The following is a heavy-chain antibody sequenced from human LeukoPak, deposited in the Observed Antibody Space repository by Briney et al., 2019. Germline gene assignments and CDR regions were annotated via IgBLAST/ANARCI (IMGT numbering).Heavy chain of an antibody. J-gene: IGHJ6*02. CDR3: ARRLPGYGMDV. D-gene: IGHD2-21*02. V-gene: IGHV3-48*03. Sequence: GGSLRLSCAASGFTFSSYAMNWVRQAPGKGLEWVSYISSSGTTKYYADSVKGRFTISRDNAKNSLYLQMSSLRAEDTAAYYCARRLPGYGMDVWGQGTTVTVSS. CDR1: GFTFSSYA. CDR2: ISSSGTTK.